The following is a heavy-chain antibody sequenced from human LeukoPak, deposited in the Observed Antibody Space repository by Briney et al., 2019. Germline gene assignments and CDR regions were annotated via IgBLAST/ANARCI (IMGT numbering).Heavy chain of an antibody. CDR2: ISWNSDRQ. CDR3: AKDIDSSSPYYFDY. V-gene: IGHV3-9*01. Sequence: GRSLRLSCAASGFTFDDYAMHWVRQAPGKGLEGVSGISWNSDRQDYADSVKGRFTISRDNAKNSLHLQMNSLRAEDTALYYCAKDIDSSSPYYFDYWGQGTLVTVSS. CDR1: GFTFDDYA. J-gene: IGHJ4*02. D-gene: IGHD6-6*01.